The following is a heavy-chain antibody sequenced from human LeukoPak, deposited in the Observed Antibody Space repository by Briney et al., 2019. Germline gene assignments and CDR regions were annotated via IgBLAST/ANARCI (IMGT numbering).Heavy chain of an antibody. CDR1: GYTFTIYG. V-gene: IGHV1-18*01. CDR3: ARISGWYVGLYYFDY. D-gene: IGHD6-19*01. J-gene: IGHJ4*02. Sequence: ASVTVSFTASGYTFTIYGISWVRQAPGQGLEWMGWISAYNGNTNYAQKLQGRVTMTTDTYTSTAYMELRSLRSDDTAVYYCARISGWYVGLYYFDYWGQGTLVTVSS. CDR2: ISAYNGNT.